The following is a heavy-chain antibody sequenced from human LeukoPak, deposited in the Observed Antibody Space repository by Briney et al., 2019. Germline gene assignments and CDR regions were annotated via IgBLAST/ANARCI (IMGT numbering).Heavy chain of an antibody. CDR3: ARHRRRFGEFTASDFDL. D-gene: IGHD3-10*01. V-gene: IGHV4-34*01. CDR2: INHSGST. J-gene: IGHJ2*01. CDR1: GGSFSGYY. Sequence: PSETLSLTCAVYGGSFSGYYWSWIRQPPGKGLEWIGEINHSGSTNYNPSLKSRVTISVDTSKNQFSLKLSSVTAADTAVYYCARHRRRFGEFTASDFDLWGRGTLVTVSS.